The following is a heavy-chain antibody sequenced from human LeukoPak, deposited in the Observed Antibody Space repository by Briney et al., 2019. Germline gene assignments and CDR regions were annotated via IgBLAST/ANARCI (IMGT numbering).Heavy chain of an antibody. CDR3: ARDHYDKGHDDAFDI. CDR1: GFTFSSYG. D-gene: IGHD3-22*01. CDR2: IWYDGSNK. V-gene: IGHV3-33*01. J-gene: IGHJ3*02. Sequence: RRSLRLSCAASGFTFSSYGMHWVRQAPGKGLEWVAVIWYDGSNKYYADSVKGRFTISRDNAKNTLYLQMNSLRSEDMAEYYCARDHYDKGHDDAFDIWGQGTMVTVSS.